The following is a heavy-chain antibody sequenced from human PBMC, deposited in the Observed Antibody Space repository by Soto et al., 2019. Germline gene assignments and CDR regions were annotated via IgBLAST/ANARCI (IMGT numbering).Heavy chain of an antibody. J-gene: IGHJ4*02. CDR2: IKSKTDGGTT. CDR3: SVLWFGPGYYFDY. Sequence: EVQLVESGGGLVQSGGSLRLSCAASGFTFSNAWMSWVRQAPGKGLEWVGRIKSKTDGGTTDYAAPVKGRFTISRDDSKNTLYLQMNSLKTEDTAVYYCSVLWFGPGYYFDYWGQGTLVTVSS. D-gene: IGHD3-10*01. V-gene: IGHV3-15*01. CDR1: GFTFSNAW.